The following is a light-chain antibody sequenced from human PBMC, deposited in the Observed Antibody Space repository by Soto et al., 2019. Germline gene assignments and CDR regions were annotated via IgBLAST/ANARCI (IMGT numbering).Light chain of an antibody. CDR1: QTISSW. V-gene: IGKV1-5*01. CDR2: DAS. CDR3: QQYNSYTWT. Sequence: DVQMTQSPATLSGPVGDRVTITCRASQTISSWLAWYQQKPGKAPKLLIYDASSLESGVPSRFSGSGSGTEFTLTISSLQPDDFATYYCQQYNSYTWTFGQGTKVDIK. J-gene: IGKJ1*01.